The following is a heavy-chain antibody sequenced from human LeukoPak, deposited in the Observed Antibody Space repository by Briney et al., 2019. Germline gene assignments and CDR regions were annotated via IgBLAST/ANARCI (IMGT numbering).Heavy chain of an antibody. CDR2: INHSGST. Sequence: SETLSLTCAVYGGSFSGYYWSWIRQRPGKGLEWIWEINHSGSTNYNPSLTSRVTISVDTSKNQSSLKLSSVTAADTAVYYCARGYYDREVWFDPWGQGTLVTVSS. D-gene: IGHD3-10*02. CDR3: ARGYYDREVWFDP. J-gene: IGHJ5*02. V-gene: IGHV4-34*01. CDR1: GGSFSGYY.